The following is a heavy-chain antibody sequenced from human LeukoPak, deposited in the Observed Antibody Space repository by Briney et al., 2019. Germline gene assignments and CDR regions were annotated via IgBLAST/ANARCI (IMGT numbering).Heavy chain of an antibody. J-gene: IGHJ4*02. CDR1: GFTFSSYG. V-gene: IGHV3-33*06. CDR2: IWYDGSNK. CDR3: AKDGATVTTYYFDY. D-gene: IGHD4-17*01. Sequence: GGSLRLSCAASGFTFSSYGMHWVRQAPGKGLEWVAVIWYDGSNKYYADSVKGRFTISRDNSKNTLYLRMNSLRAEDTAVYYCAKDGATVTTYYFDYWGQGTLVTVSS.